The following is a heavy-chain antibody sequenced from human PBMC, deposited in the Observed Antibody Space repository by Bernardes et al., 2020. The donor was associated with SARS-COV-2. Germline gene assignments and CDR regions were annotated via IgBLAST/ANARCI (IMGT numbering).Heavy chain of an antibody. D-gene: IGHD1-26*01. Sequence: SETLSLTCTVSGGSISNYYWSWIRQPPGKGLEWLGCISKSGSPGYNPSLKSRLIMSVDTSKNQFSLRMSSVTTEDTAVYFCARDGTFQSGTADAFDIWGQGAMVTVSS. CDR3: ARDGTFQSGTADAFDI. CDR1: GGSISNYY. J-gene: IGHJ3*02. V-gene: IGHV4-59*01. CDR2: ISKSGSP.